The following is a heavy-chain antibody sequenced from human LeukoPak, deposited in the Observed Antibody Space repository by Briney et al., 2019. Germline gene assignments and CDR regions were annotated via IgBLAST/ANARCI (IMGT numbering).Heavy chain of an antibody. J-gene: IGHJ4*02. CDR3: ASADC. CDR2: ISHDGATT. V-gene: IGHV3-64*01. Sequence: GGSLRLSCAASGFAFSSYAMHWVRQAPGKGLEYVSAISHDGATTYYANSVKGRFTISRDNSKNTLYLQMGSLRAEDMAVYHCASADCWGQGTLVTVSS. CDR1: GFAFSSYA.